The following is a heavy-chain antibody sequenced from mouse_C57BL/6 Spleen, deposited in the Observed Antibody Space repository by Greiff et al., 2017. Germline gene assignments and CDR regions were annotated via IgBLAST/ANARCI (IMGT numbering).Heavy chain of an antibody. CDR1: GFSFNTYA. D-gene: IGHD2-10*02. V-gene: IGHV10-1*01. Sequence: EVQLQQSGGGLVQPKGSLKLSCAASGFSFNTYAMNWVRQAPGKGLEWVARIRSKSNNYATYYADSVKDRFTISRDDSESMLYLQMNNLKTEDTAMYYCVSLLDWFAYWGQGTLVTVSA. CDR2: IRSKSNNYAT. J-gene: IGHJ3*01. CDR3: VSLLDWFAY.